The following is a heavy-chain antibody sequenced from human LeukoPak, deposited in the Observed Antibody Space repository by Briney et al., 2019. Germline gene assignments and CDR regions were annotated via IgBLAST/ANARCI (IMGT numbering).Heavy chain of an antibody. J-gene: IGHJ3*02. CDR3: ARDLMVRGVHDAFDI. D-gene: IGHD3-10*01. CDR2: IYYSGST. Sequence: PSQTLSLTCTVSGGSISSGGYYWSWIRQHPGKGLEWIGYIYYSGSTYYNPSLKSRVTISVDTSKNQFSLKLSSVTAADTAVYYCARDLMVRGVHDAFDIWGQGTMVTVSS. CDR1: GGSISSGGYY. V-gene: IGHV4-31*03.